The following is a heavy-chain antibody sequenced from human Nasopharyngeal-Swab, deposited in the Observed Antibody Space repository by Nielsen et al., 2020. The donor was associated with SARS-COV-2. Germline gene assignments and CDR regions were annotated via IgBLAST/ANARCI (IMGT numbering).Heavy chain of an antibody. V-gene: IGHV1-69*13. CDR2: IIPIFGTA. CDR3: ARADTAMVKIFGYYYYMDV. D-gene: IGHD5-18*01. J-gene: IGHJ6*03. CDR1: VGTFSSYA. Sequence: SVKVSCKSSVGTFSSYAISWGRQAPGQGLEWMGGIIPIFGTANYAQKFQGRVTITADESTSTAYMELSSLRSEDTAVYYCARADTAMVKIFGYYYYMDVWGKGTTVTVSS.